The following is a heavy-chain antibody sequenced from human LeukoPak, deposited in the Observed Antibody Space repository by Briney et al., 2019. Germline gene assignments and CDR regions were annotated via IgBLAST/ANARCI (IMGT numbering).Heavy chain of an antibody. V-gene: IGHV3-74*01. J-gene: IGHJ5*02. CDR3: TRDFRSADL. CDR1: GFTFSNYW. CDR2: IYVDGRTT. Sequence: GGSLRLSCVASGFTFSNYWMHWVRQPPGKGLVWVSRIYVDGRTTNYADSVRGRFTISRDNAKNTVYLEMNSLSVEDTATYYCTRDFRSADLWGQGALVTVTS.